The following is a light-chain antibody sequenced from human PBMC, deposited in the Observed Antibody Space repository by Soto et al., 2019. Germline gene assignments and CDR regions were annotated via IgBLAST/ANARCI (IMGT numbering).Light chain of an antibody. V-gene: IGKV1-5*01. J-gene: IGKJ2*01. CDR2: DAS. Sequence: DIQMTQSPSTLSASVGDGVTITCRASQNISVWLAWYQQRPGKAPKFLIYDASSLETGVPSRFIGSGSGTEFTLTIRSLRPDDFATYYCHQHDSSSPTFGQGTKLEIK. CDR3: HQHDSSSPT. CDR1: QNISVW.